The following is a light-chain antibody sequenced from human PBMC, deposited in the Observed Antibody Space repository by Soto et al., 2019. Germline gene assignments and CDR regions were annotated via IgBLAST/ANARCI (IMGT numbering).Light chain of an antibody. J-gene: IGLJ3*02. CDR1: SSNIGSNT. CDR2: ATN. V-gene: IGLV1-44*01. Sequence: QSVLTQPPSASGTPGQRVTISCSGSSSNIGSNTVNWYRQLPGTAPKLLIYATNQRPSGVPDRFSGSKSGTSASLAISGLQSEDEADYYCAPWDDSLNGPVFGGGTKLTVL. CDR3: APWDDSLNGPV.